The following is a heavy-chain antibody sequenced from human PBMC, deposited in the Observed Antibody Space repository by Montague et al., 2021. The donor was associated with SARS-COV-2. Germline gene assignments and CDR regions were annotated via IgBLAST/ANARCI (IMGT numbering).Heavy chain of an antibody. D-gene: IGHD3-9*01. CDR1: GGSIGRYY. CDR3: ARSRENYNILTGYPYYFDY. CDR2: IYYSGST. Sequence: SETLSLTSTVSGGSIGRYYWNWIRQPPGKGLEWIAYIYYSGSTNYNPSLKSRVTISVDTSKNQFSLKLSSVTAADTAVYYCARSRENYNILTGYPYYFDYWGQGTLVTVSS. J-gene: IGHJ4*02. V-gene: IGHV4-59*01.